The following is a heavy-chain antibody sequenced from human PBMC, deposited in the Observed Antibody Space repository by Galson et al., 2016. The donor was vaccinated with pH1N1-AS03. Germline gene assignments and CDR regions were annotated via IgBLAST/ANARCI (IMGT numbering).Heavy chain of an antibody. V-gene: IGHV3-7*01. J-gene: IGHJ4*02. CDR2: IKGDGSEK. Sequence: SLRLSCAASGFIFTGYWMSWVRQAPGKGLEWVANIKGDGSEKVYVDSVKGRFTISRDNAKNSLYLQMDSLRAEDTAVYYCARTNWFDYWGQGTLVTVSA. CDR1: GFIFTGYW. D-gene: IGHD7-27*01. CDR3: ARTNWFDY.